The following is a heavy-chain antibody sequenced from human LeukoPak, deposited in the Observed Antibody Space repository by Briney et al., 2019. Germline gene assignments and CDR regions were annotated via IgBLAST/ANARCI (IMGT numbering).Heavy chain of an antibody. CDR2: ISHSGST. J-gene: IGHJ4*02. CDR3: ARQGTYQYYFDY. CDR1: GGSISSYY. V-gene: IGHV4-59*01. D-gene: IGHD3-16*02. Sequence: TASETLSLTCTVSGGSISSYYWSWIRQPPGKGLEWVGYISHSGSTDFNPSLKSRVTMSVDTSKNQFSLKLAAVTAADAAVYYCARQGTYQYYFDYWGQGTLVTVSS.